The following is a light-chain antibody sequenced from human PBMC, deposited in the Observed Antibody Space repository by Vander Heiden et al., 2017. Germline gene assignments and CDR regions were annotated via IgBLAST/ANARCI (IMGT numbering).Light chain of an antibody. CDR1: KLGNKY. CDR2: QDT. CDR3: QAWDSSTDVV. J-gene: IGLJ2*01. Sequence: SHEFTQPPSVTVSPGQTGSITCSGDKLGNKYACWYQQKPGQSPVLVIYQDTKRPSGIPERFSGSNSGNTATLTISGTQAMDEADYYCQAWDSSTDVVFGGGTKLTVL. V-gene: IGLV3-1*01.